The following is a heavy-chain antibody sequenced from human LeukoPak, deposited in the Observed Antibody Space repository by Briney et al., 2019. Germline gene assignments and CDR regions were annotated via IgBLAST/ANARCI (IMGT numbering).Heavy chain of an antibody. J-gene: IGHJ6*02. CDR2: IYSGGGT. V-gene: IGHV3-53*05. CDR1: GFTVSSTY. D-gene: IGHD2-2*01. CDR3: AKGIVVVPAASSDYGMDV. Sequence: GGSLRLSCAASGFTVSSTYMSWVRQAPGKGLQWVSVIYSGGGTYYAASVKGRFTISRDNAKNSLYLQMNSLRAEDTALYYCAKGIVVVPAASSDYGMDVWGQGTTVTVSS.